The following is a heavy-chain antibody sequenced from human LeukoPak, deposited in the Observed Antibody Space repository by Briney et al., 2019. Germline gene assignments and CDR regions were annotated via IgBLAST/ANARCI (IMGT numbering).Heavy chain of an antibody. V-gene: IGHV1-18*01. Sequence: GASVKVSCKASGYTFTGYGISWVRQAPGQGLERMGWISAYNGNTNYAQKLQGRVTMTTDTSTSTAYMELRSLRSDDTAVYYCAREYCSSTSCTLGYYYMDVWGKGTTVTVSS. CDR2: ISAYNGNT. D-gene: IGHD2-2*01. CDR3: AREYCSSTSCTLGYYYMDV. CDR1: GYTFTGYG. J-gene: IGHJ6*03.